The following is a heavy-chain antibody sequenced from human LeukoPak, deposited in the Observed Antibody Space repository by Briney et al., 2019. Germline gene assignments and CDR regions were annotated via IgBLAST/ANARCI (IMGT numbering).Heavy chain of an antibody. V-gene: IGHV3-30*02. J-gene: IGHJ6*03. CDR3: AKGAGYGDLGYFYYMDV. Sequence: PGGSLRLSCAASGFTFSTYGMHWVRQAPGKGLEWVAFVRYDGSDKYYVDSVEGRFTISRDNSRNTLYLQMNSLRAEDTAVYYCAKGAGYGDLGYFYYMDVWGKGTTVTVSS. CDR2: VRYDGSDK. D-gene: IGHD4-17*01. CDR1: GFTFSTYG.